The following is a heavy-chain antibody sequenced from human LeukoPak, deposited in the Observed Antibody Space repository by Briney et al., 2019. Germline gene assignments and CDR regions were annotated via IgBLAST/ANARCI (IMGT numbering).Heavy chain of an antibody. V-gene: IGHV3-11*01. CDR3: ARGGTYYYDSSGYYSPEYFQH. CDR2: ISSSGSTI. D-gene: IGHD3-22*01. Sequence: GGSLRLSCAASGFTFSDYYMSWIRQAPGKGLEWVSYISSSGSTIYYADSVKGRFTISRDNAKNSLYLQMNSLRAEDTAVYYCARGGTYYYDSSGYYSPEYFQHWGQGTLVTVSS. CDR1: GFTFSDYY. J-gene: IGHJ1*01.